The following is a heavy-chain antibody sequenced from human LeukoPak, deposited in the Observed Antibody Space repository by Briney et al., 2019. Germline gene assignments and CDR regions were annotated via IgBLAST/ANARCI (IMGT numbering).Heavy chain of an antibody. J-gene: IGHJ2*01. CDR1: GGSFSGYY. CDR3: GRGRRVTRRFGYFDL. Sequence: SETLSLTCAVYGGSFSGYYWSWIRQPPGKGLEWIGESNHSGSTNYNPSLKSRVTMSVDTSKNQFSLKLSSVTAADTAVYYCGRGRRVTRRFGYFDLWGRGTLVTVSS. D-gene: IGHD4-23*01. CDR2: SNHSGST. V-gene: IGHV4-34*01.